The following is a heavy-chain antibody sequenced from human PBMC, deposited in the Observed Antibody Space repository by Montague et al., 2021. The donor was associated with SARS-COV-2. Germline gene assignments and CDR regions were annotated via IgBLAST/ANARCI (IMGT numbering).Heavy chain of an antibody. D-gene: IGHD3-10*01. CDR3: ARRASSFDNWFDL. CDR1: GGSFSDNY. Sequence: SETLSLTCAVYGGSFSDNYWSWIRKPPGKGLEWIGYVFKSGGTSYNPSLKSRVTMSVDTSKSHFSLRLTSVTAADTAVYYCARRASSFDNWFDLWGQGALVTVSS. V-gene: IGHV4-34*12. CDR2: VFKSGGT. J-gene: IGHJ5*02.